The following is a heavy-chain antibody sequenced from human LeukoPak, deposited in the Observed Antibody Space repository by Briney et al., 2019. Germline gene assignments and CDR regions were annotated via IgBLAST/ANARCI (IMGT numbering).Heavy chain of an antibody. CDR3: ARQVLLWFGELSSGDADY. V-gene: IGHV4-39*01. D-gene: IGHD3-10*01. CDR1: GGSISSSSYY. CDR2: ICYSGRT. J-gene: IGHJ4*02. Sequence: PSETLSLTCTVSGGSISSSSYYWGWLRQPPGKGREWIGSICYSGRTYYNPSLMSRVTISVDTSQNQFSLKLSSVTAADTAVYYCARQVLLWFGELSSGDADYWGQGTLVTVSS.